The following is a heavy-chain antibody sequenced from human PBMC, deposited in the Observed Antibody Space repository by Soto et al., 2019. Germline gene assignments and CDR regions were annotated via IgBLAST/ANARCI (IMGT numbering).Heavy chain of an antibody. CDR2: IDQEGSEK. CDR1: GFTFSTYW. V-gene: IGHV3-7*03. Sequence: ELQLVESGGGLVQPGGSLRLSCAASGFTFSTYWMSWVRRVQGRGLQWVANIDQEGSEKHYVDSVKGRFTISRDNAKNSLDLQMDSPRAEDTAVYYCARVGGHPTGMDVWGQGTTVTVSS. J-gene: IGHJ6*02. D-gene: IGHD3-16*01. CDR3: ARVGGHPTGMDV.